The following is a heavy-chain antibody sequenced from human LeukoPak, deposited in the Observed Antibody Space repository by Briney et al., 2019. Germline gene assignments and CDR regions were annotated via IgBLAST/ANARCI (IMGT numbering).Heavy chain of an antibody. V-gene: IGHV1-2*02. CDR1: GYTFTGYY. Sequence: GASVKVSCKASGYTFTGYYMHWVRQAPRQGLEWMGWINPNSGGTNYAQKFQGRVTMTRDTSISTAYMELSRLRSDDTAVYYCAREYVDGSGSCFPYFDYWGQGTLVTVSS. D-gene: IGHD1-26*01. J-gene: IGHJ4*02. CDR2: INPNSGGT. CDR3: AREYVDGSGSCFPYFDY.